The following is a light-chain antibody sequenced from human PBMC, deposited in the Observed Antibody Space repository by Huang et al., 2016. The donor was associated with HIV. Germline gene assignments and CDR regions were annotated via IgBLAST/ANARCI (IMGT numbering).Light chain of an antibody. CDR3: QQYGNSPYT. CDR1: QRVSSSY. V-gene: IGKV3-20*01. Sequence: EIVLTQSPGTLSLSLGARATLSCRASQRVSSSYLAWYQQKPGQPPRLLISGASSRATGIPDRFSGSGSGTDFSLNIFRLEPEDFAVYYCQQYGNSPYTFGLGTKLEIK. J-gene: IGKJ2*01. CDR2: GAS.